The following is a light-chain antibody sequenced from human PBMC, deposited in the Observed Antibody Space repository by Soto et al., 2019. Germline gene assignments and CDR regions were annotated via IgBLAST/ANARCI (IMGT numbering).Light chain of an antibody. V-gene: IGKV2-30*01. J-gene: IGKJ1*01. CDR2: RVS. CDR3: TQGTHWPRT. Sequence: DVVLTQSPLSLPVNFGQPASISCRSSKSLVYSDGNTHLSWFHQRPGQSPRRLIYRVSSRVSGVPDRFSGSGSGTDFTLEISRVEAEDVGIYFCTQGTHWPRTFGQGTKVEVK. CDR1: KSLVYSDGNTH.